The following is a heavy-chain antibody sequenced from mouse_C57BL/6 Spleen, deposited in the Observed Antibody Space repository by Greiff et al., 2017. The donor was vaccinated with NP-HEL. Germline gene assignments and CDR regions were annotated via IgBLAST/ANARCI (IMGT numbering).Heavy chain of an antibody. CDR1: GYTFTSYW. V-gene: IGHV1-64*01. CDR3: ARNDGYFTVGAMDY. J-gene: IGHJ4*01. Sequence: QVQLQQPGAELVKPGASVKLSCKASGYTFTSYWMHWVKQRPGQGLEWIGMIHPNSGSTNYNEKFKSKATLTVDKSSSTAYMQLSSLTSEDSAVYYCARNDGYFTVGAMDYWGQGTSVTVSS. D-gene: IGHD2-3*01. CDR2: IHPNSGST.